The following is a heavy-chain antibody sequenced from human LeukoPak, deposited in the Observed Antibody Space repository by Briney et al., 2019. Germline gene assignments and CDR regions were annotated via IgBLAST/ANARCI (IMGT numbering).Heavy chain of an antibody. CDR1: GYTFTSYY. Sequence: GASVKVSCKASGYTFTSYYMHWVRQAPGQGLEWMGIINPSGGSTSYAQKFQGRVTMTRDMSTSTVYMELSSLRSEDTAVYYCARAPGVITVIDGSFSAFDIWGLGTMVTVSS. D-gene: IGHD1-14*01. V-gene: IGHV1-46*01. CDR2: INPSGGST. J-gene: IGHJ3*02. CDR3: ARAPGVITVIDGSFSAFDI.